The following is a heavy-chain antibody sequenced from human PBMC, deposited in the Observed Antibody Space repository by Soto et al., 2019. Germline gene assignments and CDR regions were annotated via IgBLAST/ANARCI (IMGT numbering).Heavy chain of an antibody. CDR3: ARRYGSSFDY. V-gene: IGHV4-61*08. Sequence: PSETLSLTCSVSGDSVSSGAYYWSWIRQPPGKGLEWIGYVYYSGSTTYNPPLETGVTISVDTSKIQSSLKLGSVTAADTAVYYCARRYGSSFDYWGQGTLVTVSS. CDR1: GDSVSSGAYY. D-gene: IGHD6-13*01. J-gene: IGHJ4*02. CDR2: VYYSGST.